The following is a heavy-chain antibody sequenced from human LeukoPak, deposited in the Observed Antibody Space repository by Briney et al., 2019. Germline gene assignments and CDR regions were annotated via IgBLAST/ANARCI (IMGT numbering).Heavy chain of an antibody. V-gene: IGHV4-31*03. Sequence: NPSETLSLTCTVSGGSISSSSYYWGWIRQPPGKGLEWIGYIYYSGSTYYNPSLKSRVTISVDTSKNQFSLKLSSVTAADTAVYYGARVRRAPNGFDPGGQGPLVTVSS. CDR1: GGSISSSSYY. CDR3: ARVRRAPNGFDP. J-gene: IGHJ5*02. CDR2: IYYSGST.